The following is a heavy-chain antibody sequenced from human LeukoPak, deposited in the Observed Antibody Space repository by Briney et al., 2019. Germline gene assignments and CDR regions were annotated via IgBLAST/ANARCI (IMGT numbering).Heavy chain of an antibody. CDR3: VRGREGSSWSLSY. V-gene: IGHV3-33*01. D-gene: IGHD6-13*01. CDR2: IWFDGSDR. CDR1: GFTFNIYG. J-gene: IGHJ4*02. Sequence: GRSLRLSCAASGFTFNIYGMHCVRQAPGKGLEWVAVIWFDGSDRNYADSVKGRFTISRDNSKNTLYLQMNSLRAEDTAVYYCVRGREGSSWSLSYWGQGTLVTVSS.